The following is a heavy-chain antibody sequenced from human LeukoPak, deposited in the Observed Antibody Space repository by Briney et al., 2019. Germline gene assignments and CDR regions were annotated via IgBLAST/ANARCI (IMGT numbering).Heavy chain of an antibody. Sequence: APVKVSCKASGYTFTGYYMHWVRQAPGQGLEWMGWINPNSGGTNYAQKFQGRVTMTRDTSISTAYMELSRLRSDDTAVYYCAREPGKRYCSGGSYSNYYYYGMDVWGQGTTVTVSS. CDR2: INPNSGGT. CDR3: AREPGKRYCSGGSYSNYYYYGMDV. D-gene: IGHD2-15*01. CDR1: GYTFTGYY. V-gene: IGHV1-2*02. J-gene: IGHJ6*02.